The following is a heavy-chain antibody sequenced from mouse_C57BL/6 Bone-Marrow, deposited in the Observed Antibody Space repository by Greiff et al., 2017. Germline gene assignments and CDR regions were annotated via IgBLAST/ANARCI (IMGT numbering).Heavy chain of an antibody. CDR2: IDPNRGGT. CDR3: ARAGEGYYYGSSWFAY. CDR1: GYTFTSYW. D-gene: IGHD1-1*01. J-gene: IGHJ3*01. V-gene: IGHV1-72*01. Sequence: QVQLQQSGAELVKPGASVKLSCKASGYTFTSYWMHWVKQRPGRGLAWIGRIDPNRGGTKYNEKFKSKATLTVYKPSSTAYMQLSSLTSEDSAFYYCARAGEGYYYGSSWFAYWGQGTLVTVSA.